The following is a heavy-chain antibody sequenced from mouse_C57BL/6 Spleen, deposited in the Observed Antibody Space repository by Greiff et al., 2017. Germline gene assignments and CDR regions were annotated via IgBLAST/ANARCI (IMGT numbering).Heavy chain of an antibody. CDR3: ARSSYYGSSYVNFDD. V-gene: IGHV1-52*01. D-gene: IGHD1-1*01. Sequence: QVQLQQPGAELVRPGSSVKLSCKASGYTFTSYWMHWVKQRPIQGLEWIGNIDPSDSETHYNQKFKDKATLTVDKSSSTAYMQLSSLTSEDSAVYYCARSSYYGSSYVNFDDWGQGTTLTVSS. CDR1: GYTFTSYW. CDR2: IDPSDSET. J-gene: IGHJ2*01.